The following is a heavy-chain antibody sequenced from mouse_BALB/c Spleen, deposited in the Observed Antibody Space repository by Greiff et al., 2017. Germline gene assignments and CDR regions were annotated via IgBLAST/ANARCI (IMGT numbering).Heavy chain of an antibody. CDR2: IRNKANGYTT. CDR3: ARGLRQVDY. V-gene: IGHV7-3*02. Sequence: EVNVVESGGGLVQPGGSLRLSCATSGFTFTDYYMSWVRQPPGKALEWLGFIRNKANGYTTEYSASVKGRFTISRDNSQSILYLQMNTLRAEDSATYYCARGLRQVDYWGQGTTLTVSS. D-gene: IGHD2-12*01. CDR1: GFTFTDYY. J-gene: IGHJ2*01.